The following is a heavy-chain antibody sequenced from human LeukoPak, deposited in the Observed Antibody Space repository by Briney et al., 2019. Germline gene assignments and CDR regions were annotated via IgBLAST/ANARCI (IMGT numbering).Heavy chain of an antibody. J-gene: IGHJ4*02. V-gene: IGHV4-59*01. CDR1: GGSIRSYY. CDR2: IYYSGST. CDR3: ARTGSTVTMLYPFDH. D-gene: IGHD4-17*01. Sequence: SETLSLTCTVSGGSIRSYYWSWIRQPPGKGLEWNGYIYYSGSTNYNPSLKSRVSISVDTSKNQFSLKLSSVTAADTAVYYCARTGSTVTMLYPFDHWGQGTLVTVSS.